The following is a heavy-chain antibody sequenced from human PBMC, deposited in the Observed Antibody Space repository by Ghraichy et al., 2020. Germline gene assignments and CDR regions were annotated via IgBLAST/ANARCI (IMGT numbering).Heavy chain of an antibody. Sequence: GGSLRLSCAASGFTFDDYAMHWVRHVPGKGLEWVSLISGDTGSTYYADSVKGRFTISRDNSRNSLYLQMNSLRTEDTALYYCAKETHRVYYNGMDVWGQGTTVTVS. CDR3: AKETHRVYYNGMDV. J-gene: IGHJ6*02. CDR1: GFTFDDYA. V-gene: IGHV3-43*02. CDR2: ISGDTGST.